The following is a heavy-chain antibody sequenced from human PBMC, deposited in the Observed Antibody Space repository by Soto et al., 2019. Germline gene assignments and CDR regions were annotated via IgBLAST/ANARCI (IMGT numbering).Heavy chain of an antibody. D-gene: IGHD6-19*01. CDR1: GFTFSSYG. Sequence: QVQLVESGGGVVQPGRSLRLSCAASGFTFSSYGMHWVRQAPGTGLEWVAVIWYDGSNKYYADSVKGRFTISRDNSKNTLYLQMNSLRAEDTAVYYCARAGWAGTGYYYGMDVWGQGTTVTVSS. V-gene: IGHV3-33*01. CDR2: IWYDGSNK. J-gene: IGHJ6*02. CDR3: ARAGWAGTGYYYGMDV.